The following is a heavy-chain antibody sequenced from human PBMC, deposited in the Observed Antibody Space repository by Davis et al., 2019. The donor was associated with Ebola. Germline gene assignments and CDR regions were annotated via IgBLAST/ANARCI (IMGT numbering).Heavy chain of an antibody. V-gene: IGHV3-30*03. CDR3: ARDGLGDFSYYDY. CDR1: GFTVSSNY. J-gene: IGHJ4*02. CDR2: ISYDGSNK. Sequence: GESLKISYAASGFTVSSNYMSWVRQAPGKGLEWVAVISYDGSNKYYADSVKGRFTISRDNSKNTLYLEMDSLRAEDTAVYFCARDGLGDFSYYDYWGQGTLVTVSS. D-gene: IGHD2-21*01.